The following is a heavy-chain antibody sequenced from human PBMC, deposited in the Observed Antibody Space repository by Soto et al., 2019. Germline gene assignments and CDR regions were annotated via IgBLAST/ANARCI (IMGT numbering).Heavy chain of an antibody. J-gene: IGHJ4*02. V-gene: IGHV3-33*01. CDR2: IWYDGSNK. CDR1: GFTFSSYG. CDR3: ARDSMSSGWYSLDY. D-gene: IGHD6-19*01. Sequence: PGGSLRLSCAASGFTFSSYGMHWVRQAPGKGLEWVAVIWYDGSNKYYADSVKGRFTISRDNSKNTLYLQMNSLRAEDTAVYYCARDSMSSGWYSLDYWGQGTLVTVSS.